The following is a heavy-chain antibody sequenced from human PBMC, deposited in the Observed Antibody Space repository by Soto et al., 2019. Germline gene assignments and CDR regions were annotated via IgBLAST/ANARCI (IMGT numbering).Heavy chain of an antibody. J-gene: IGHJ6*02. CDR1: GFTVSSNY. D-gene: IGHD2-21*01. V-gene: IGHV3-53*01. CDR2: IYSGGST. CDR3: AGDRSVIRDGMDV. Sequence: GGSLRLSCAASGFTVSSNYMSWVRQAPGKGLEWVSVIYSGGSTYYADSVRGRFTISRDNSKNTLYLQMNSLSAEDTAVYYCAGDRSVIRDGMDVWGQGTTVTFSS.